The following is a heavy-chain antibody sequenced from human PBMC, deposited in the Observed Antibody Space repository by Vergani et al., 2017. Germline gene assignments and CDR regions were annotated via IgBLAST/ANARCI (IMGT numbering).Heavy chain of an antibody. J-gene: IGHJ4*02. CDR1: GGSISSGGYY. CDR2: IYTSGST. CDR3: ARGSITMVRGDLVP. V-gene: IGHV4-61*02. D-gene: IGHD3-10*01. Sequence: QVQLQESGPGLVKPSQTLSLTCTVSGGSISSGGYYWSWIRQHPGKGLEWIGRIYTSGSTNYNPSLKSRVTISVDTSKNQFSLKLSSVTAADTAVYYCARGSITMVRGDLVPWGQGTLVTVSS.